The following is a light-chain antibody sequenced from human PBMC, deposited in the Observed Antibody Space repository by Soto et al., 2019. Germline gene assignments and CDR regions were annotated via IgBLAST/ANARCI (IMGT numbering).Light chain of an antibody. CDR3: QQRSYLFT. V-gene: IGKV3-11*01. Sequence: EIVLTQSPATLSLSPGERATLSCRVSQSVGSSLAWYQQKPGQAPRLLIYDASNRATGIPARFSGSGSGTDFTLTINSLEPEDVAVYSCQQRSYLFTFGGGTKVEIK. J-gene: IGKJ4*01. CDR2: DAS. CDR1: QSVGSS.